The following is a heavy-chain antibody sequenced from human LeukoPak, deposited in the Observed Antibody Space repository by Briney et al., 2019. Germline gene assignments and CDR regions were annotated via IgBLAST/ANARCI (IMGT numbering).Heavy chain of an antibody. CDR3: AKDPGPYYYGMDV. CDR1: EFTFRSYE. V-gene: IGHV3-48*03. CDR2: ISNSDTTI. J-gene: IGHJ6*02. Sequence: PGGSLRLSCAASEFTFRSYEMNWVRQAPGKGLEWISYISNSDTTIDYADSVKGWFTIPRDNSKNTLYLQMNSLRAEDTAVYYCAKDPGPYYYGMDVWGQGTTVTVSS.